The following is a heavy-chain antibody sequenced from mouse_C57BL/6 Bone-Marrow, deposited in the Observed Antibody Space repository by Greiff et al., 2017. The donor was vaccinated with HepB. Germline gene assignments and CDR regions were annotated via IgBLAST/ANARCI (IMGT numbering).Heavy chain of an antibody. CDR1: GYSITSGYY. V-gene: IGHV3-6*01. D-gene: IGHD2-2*01. CDR2: ISYDGSN. Sequence: EVKVEESGPGLVKPSQSLSLTCSVTGYSITSGYYWNWIRQFPGNKLEWMGYISYDGSNNYNPSLKNRISITRDTSKNQFFLKLNSVTTEDTATYYCATIYYGYDGYAMDYWGQGTSVTVSS. J-gene: IGHJ4*01. CDR3: ATIYYGYDGYAMDY.